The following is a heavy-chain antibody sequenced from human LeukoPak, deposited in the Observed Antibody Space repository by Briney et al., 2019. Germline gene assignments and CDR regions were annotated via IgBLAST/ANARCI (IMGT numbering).Heavy chain of an antibody. V-gene: IGHV4-39*01. Sequence: SETLSLXCTVSGGSSSSSSYYWGWIRQPPGKGPEWIGSIYYSGSTYYNPSLKSRVTISVDTSKNQFSLKLSSVTAADTAVYYCARGAHRNVLRFLEWLIDIWGQGTMVTVSS. CDR3: ARGAHRNVLRFLEWLIDI. D-gene: IGHD3-3*01. CDR1: GGSSSSSSYY. CDR2: IYYSGST. J-gene: IGHJ3*02.